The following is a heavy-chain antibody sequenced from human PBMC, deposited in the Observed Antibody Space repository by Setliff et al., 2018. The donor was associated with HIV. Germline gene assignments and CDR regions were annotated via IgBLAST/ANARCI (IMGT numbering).Heavy chain of an antibody. Sequence: SETLSLTCTVSGGSFSSYHWSWIRHRAGKGLEWIGHIYASGSTKYNPSLKNRVTISLDTSKNQFSLKLSSVTAADTAVYYCARHSYYASGSYSYYDGMDVWGQGTTVTVSS. CDR3: ARHSYYASGSYSYYDGMDV. D-gene: IGHD3-10*01. V-gene: IGHV4-4*07. CDR1: GGSFSSYH. J-gene: IGHJ6*02. CDR2: IYASGST.